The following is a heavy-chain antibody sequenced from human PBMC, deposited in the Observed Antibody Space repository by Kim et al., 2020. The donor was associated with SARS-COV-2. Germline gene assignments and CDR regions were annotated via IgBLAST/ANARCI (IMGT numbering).Heavy chain of an antibody. CDR2: INRDGSVR. V-gene: IGHV3-7*05. CDR3: AREPSAESS. J-gene: IGHJ4*02. Sequence: GGSLRLSCAASGFSIGSEWMSWVRQAPGKGPEWVANINRDGSVRNYGESVRGRFSISRDDAENSLYLQMNSLRAEDPAVYYCAREPSAESSWGQGTLVIVSS. CDR1: GFSIGSEW.